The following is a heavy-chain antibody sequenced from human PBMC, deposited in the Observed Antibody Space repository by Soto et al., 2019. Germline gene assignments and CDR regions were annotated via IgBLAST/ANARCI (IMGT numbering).Heavy chain of an antibody. CDR2: INHSGST. V-gene: IGHV4-34*01. CDR1: GGSFSGYY. D-gene: IGHD2-15*01. J-gene: IGHJ4*02. Sequence: QVQLQQWGAGLLKPSETLSLTCAVYGGSFSGYYWSWIRQPPGKGLEWIGEINHSGSTNYNPSLKRRVTISVDTSKNQFSLKLSSVTAADTAVYYCARGLGYCSGGSCYSFDYWGQGTLVTVSS. CDR3: ARGLGYCSGGSCYSFDY.